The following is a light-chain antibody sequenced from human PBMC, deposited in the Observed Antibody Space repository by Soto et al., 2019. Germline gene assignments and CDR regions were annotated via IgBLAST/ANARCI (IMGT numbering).Light chain of an antibody. J-gene: IGKJ5*01. CDR3: QQRHMWPIT. CDR2: DAY. CDR1: QSFRGL. Sequence: EIVLTQSPATLSLAPGEGATLSCRASQSFRGLLAWYQQKPGQAPRLLIYDAYNRATGIPPRFSGSGSGTDFTLTISSLEPEDSAVYYCQQRHMWPITFGQGTRLEIK. V-gene: IGKV3-11*01.